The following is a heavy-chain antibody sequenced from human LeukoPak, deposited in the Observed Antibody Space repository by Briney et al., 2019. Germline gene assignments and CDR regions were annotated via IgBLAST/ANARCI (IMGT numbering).Heavy chain of an antibody. J-gene: IGHJ3*02. V-gene: IGHV4-59*01. CDR2: IYYSGST. D-gene: IGHD1-26*01. CDR1: GGSISSYY. CDR3: VRDFSRGSYDAFDI. Sequence: SETLSLTXTVSGGSISSYYWNWIRQPPGKGLEWIGYIYYSGSTNYNPSLKSRVTISVDTSKNQFSLKLSSVTAADTAVYYCVRDFSRGSYDAFDIWGQGTMVTVSS.